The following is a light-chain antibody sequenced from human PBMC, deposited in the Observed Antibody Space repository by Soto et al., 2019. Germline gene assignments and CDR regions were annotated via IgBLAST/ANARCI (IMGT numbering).Light chain of an antibody. J-gene: IGKJ1*01. V-gene: IGKV3-15*01. CDR1: QSVGSN. Sequence: EIVMTQSPATLSVSPGERATLSCRASQSVGSNLAWYQQKPGQAPRILFYGASSRVTGVPIRIRGRGSGTEFTLTISSLQSEDFGVYYCQQYNDWPRPFGQGTKVDIK. CDR3: QQYNDWPRP. CDR2: GAS.